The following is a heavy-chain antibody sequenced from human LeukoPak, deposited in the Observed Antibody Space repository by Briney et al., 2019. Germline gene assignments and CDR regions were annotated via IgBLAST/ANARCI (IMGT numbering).Heavy chain of an antibody. Sequence: QTLSLTCGISGDSVSSNSAAWNWLRQSPSRGLEWLGRTYYRSKWYNDYEASVKGRISINPDTSKNQFSLQLNSVTPEDTAVYYCAREGGYGRLGEYWGQGTLVTVSS. CDR1: GDSVSSNSAA. J-gene: IGHJ4*02. CDR2: TYYRSKWYN. V-gene: IGHV6-1*01. D-gene: IGHD5-12*01. CDR3: AREGGYGRLGEY.